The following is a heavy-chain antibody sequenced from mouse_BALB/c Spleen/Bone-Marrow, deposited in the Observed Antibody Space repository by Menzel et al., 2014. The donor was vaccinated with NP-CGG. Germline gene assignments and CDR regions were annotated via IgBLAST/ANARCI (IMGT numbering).Heavy chain of an antibody. CDR2: INPYNGDT. V-gene: IGHV1-20*02. D-gene: IGHD1-2*01. J-gene: IGHJ2*01. Sequence: DVQLVESGPELVKPGASVKISCKASGYSFTGYFMNWVMRSHGKSLEWIGRINPYNGDTFYNQKFKGKATLTVDKSSSTAHMELRSLASEDSAVYYCASSFITTAYYFDYWGQGTTLTVSS. CDR3: ASSFITTAYYFDY. CDR1: GYSFTGYF.